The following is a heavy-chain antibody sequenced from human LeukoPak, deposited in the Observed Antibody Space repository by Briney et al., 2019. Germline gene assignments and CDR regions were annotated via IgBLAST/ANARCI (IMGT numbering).Heavy chain of an antibody. CDR2: IYYSGST. J-gene: IGHJ4*02. V-gene: IGHV4-39*01. CDR3: ARQPLDYFDY. Sequence: SETLPLTCTVSGGSISSSSYYWGWIRQPPGKGLEWIGSIYYSGSTYYNPSLKSRVTISVDTSKNQFSLKLSSVTAADTAVYYCARQPLDYFDYWGQGTLVTVSS. CDR1: GGSISSSSYY.